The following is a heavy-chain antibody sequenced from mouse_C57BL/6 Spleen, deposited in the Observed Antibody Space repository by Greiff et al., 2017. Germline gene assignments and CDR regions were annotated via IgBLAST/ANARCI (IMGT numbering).Heavy chain of an antibody. J-gene: IGHJ3*01. CDR2: IYPRNGHP. V-gene: IGHV1-81*01. Sequence: QVQLQQSGAELARPGASVKLSCKASGYTFTSYGISWVKQRTGQGLEWIGEIYPRNGHPYYNEKFKGKATLPADKSSSTAYMELRSLTSDDSAVYFCARVDGYLWFAYWGQGTLVTVSA. CDR1: GYTFTSYG. D-gene: IGHD2-3*01. CDR3: ARVDGYLWFAY.